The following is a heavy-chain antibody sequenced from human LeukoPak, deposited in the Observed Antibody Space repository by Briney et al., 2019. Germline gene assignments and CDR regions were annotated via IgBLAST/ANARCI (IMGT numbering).Heavy chain of an antibody. V-gene: IGHV4-31*03. J-gene: IGHJ4*02. CDR2: IHPSGML. Sequence: SETLSLTCTVSGASFNSDDQCWNWIRQSPGKGLEWIGSIHPSGMLYNNPSLESRVTMSRDTSKNQFSLNLNAVTAADTAVYFCSRGLDSRKLGYWGQGILVTVSS. D-gene: IGHD3-22*01. CDR1: GASFNSDDQC. CDR3: SRGLDSRKLGY.